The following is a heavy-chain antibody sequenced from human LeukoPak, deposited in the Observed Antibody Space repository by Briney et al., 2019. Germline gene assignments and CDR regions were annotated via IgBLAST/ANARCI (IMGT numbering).Heavy chain of an antibody. CDR3: ARDTGGYDPEVAFDI. V-gene: IGHV4-59*12. CDR2: AYYSGST. CDR1: GGSISDFY. D-gene: IGHD5-12*01. Sequence: SETLSLTCTVSGGSISDFYWSWIRQSPGKGLEWIGYAYYSGSTNYNPSLKSRVTMSVDTSKNQFSLKLSSVTAADTAVYYCARDTGGYDPEVAFDIWGQGTMVTVSS. J-gene: IGHJ3*02.